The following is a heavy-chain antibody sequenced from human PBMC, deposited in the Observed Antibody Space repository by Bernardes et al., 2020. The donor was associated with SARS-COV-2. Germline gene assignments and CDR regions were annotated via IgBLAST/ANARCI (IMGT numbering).Heavy chain of an antibody. V-gene: IGHV3-13*04. CDR1: GFTFSSYD. CDR2: IGTSGDS. CDR3: ARGGSDAFDI. Sequence: LRLSCAASGFTFSSYDMHWVRQSIGKGLEWVSAIGTSGDSIYPDSVKGRFTISRENAQNSLYLQMNSLRVGDTGVYYCARGGSDAFDIWGQGTMVTVSS. J-gene: IGHJ3*02. D-gene: IGHD6-13*01.